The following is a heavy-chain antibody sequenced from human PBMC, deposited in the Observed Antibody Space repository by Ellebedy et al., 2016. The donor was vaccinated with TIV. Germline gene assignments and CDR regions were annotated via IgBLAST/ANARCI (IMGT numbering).Heavy chain of an antibody. CDR1: GGTFSSYA. J-gene: IGHJ6*02. CDR3: ARERRRIVRFLEWFGDRYYGMDV. D-gene: IGHD3-3*01. CDR2: IIPILGIA. Sequence: AASVKVSCKASGGTFSSYAISWARQAPGQGLEWMGRIIPILGIANYAQKFQGRVTITADKSTSTAYMELSSLRSEDTAVYYCARERRRIVRFLEWFGDRYYGMDVWGQGTTVTVSS. V-gene: IGHV1-69*04.